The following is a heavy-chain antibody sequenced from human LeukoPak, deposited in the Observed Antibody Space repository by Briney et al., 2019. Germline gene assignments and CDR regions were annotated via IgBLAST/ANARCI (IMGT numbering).Heavy chain of an antibody. Sequence: GGSLRLSCAGSGFIFSSYAMNWVRQAPGKGLEWVGRIKSITDGGTTDYAAPVKGRFTISRDDSKNTLYLQMDSLETEDTAVYYCTTSRPVLNLGQGTLVTVSS. CDR3: TTSRPVLN. J-gene: IGHJ4*02. CDR2: IKSITDGGTT. V-gene: IGHV3-15*01. CDR1: GFIFSSYA.